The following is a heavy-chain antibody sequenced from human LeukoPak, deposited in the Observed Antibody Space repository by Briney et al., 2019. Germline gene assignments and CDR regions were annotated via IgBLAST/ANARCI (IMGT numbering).Heavy chain of an antibody. CDR2: IYNSGTT. CDR3: ATATRWLALDY. J-gene: IGHJ4*02. Sequence: SETLSLTCPVAADSISCPYWSWDRQPPGKGLEWIGNIYNSGTTNYNPSVKSRVTISIDTSKNQLSLRLTSVTAADTAVYYCATATRWLALDYWGQGILVTVSS. CDR1: ADSISCPY. V-gene: IGHV4-59*11. D-gene: IGHD5-24*01.